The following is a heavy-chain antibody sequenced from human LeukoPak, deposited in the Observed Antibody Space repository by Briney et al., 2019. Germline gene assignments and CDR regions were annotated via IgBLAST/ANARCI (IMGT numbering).Heavy chain of an antibody. D-gene: IGHD3-10*01. V-gene: IGHV3-23*01. J-gene: IGHJ4*02. CDR1: GFTFSSYA. Sequence: PGGPPNFSGEAFGFTFSSYAMSWFGKPQGKGLKWAPPIRGSGVSTYYADSVKGRFTISRDNSKNTLYLQMNSLRAEDTAVYYCARLAGYYGSGSYYNEGYFDYWGQGTLVTVSS. CDR2: IRGSGVST. CDR3: ARLAGYYGSGSYYNEGYFDY.